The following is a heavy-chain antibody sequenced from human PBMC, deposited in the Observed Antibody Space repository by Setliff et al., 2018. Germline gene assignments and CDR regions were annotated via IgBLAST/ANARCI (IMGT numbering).Heavy chain of an antibody. J-gene: IGHJ3*02. CDR3: AREATMVRGIITYDAFDI. CDR1: GYTFTSYY. D-gene: IGHD3-10*01. V-gene: IGHV1-46*01. CDR2: INPSGGSK. Sequence: ASVKVSCKASGYTFTSYYMHWVRQAPGQGLEWMGTINPSGGSKSYAQKFQGRVTMTRDTSTSTVYMELSSLRSEDTAVYYCAREATMVRGIITYDAFDIWGQGTMVTVSS.